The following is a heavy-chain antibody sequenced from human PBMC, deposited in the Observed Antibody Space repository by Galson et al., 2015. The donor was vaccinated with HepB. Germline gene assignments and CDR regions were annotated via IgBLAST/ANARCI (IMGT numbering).Heavy chain of an antibody. CDR3: ARGPLGYGDFIGSNAYFDS. V-gene: IGHV3-48*02. CDR2: VSGRTTDT. Sequence: SLRLSCAASGFTFSSHNMNWVRQPPGKGLEWISFVSGRTTDTEYADSVKGRFTISRDNAKDSLYLQMNNLRDEDTAVYYCARGPLGYGDFIGSNAYFDSWGQGTLVTVSS. D-gene: IGHD4-17*01. CDR1: GFTFSSHN. J-gene: IGHJ4*02.